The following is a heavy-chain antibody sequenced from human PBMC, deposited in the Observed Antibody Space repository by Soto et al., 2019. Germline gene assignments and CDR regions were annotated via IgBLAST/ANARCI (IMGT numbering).Heavy chain of an antibody. J-gene: IGHJ3*02. Sequence: KASETLSLTCNVSGASINIGGYYWNWIRQAPGKGLEWIGKINHSGSNNYNPSLKSRVTISIDMSKRQVSLKLSSVTAADTAVYYCARGGSSDWQVAFDIWGQGTMVTVSS. V-gene: IGHV4-39*07. CDR2: INHSGSN. D-gene: IGHD6-19*01. CDR3: ARGGSSDWQVAFDI. CDR1: GASINIGGYY.